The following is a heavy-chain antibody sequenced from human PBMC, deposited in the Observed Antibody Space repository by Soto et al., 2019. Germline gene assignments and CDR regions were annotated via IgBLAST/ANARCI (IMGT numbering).Heavy chain of an antibody. CDR3: ARDRHTRLGHYGMDV. J-gene: IGHJ6*02. D-gene: IGHD2-2*02. V-gene: IGHV4-59*01. CDR1: GGSISSYY. Sequence: PSETLSLTCTVSGGSISSYYWSWIRQPPGKGLEWIGYIYYSGSTNYNPSLKSRVTISVDTSKNQFSLKLSSVTAADTAVYYCARDRHTRLGHYGMDVWGQGTTVTVSS. CDR2: IYYSGST.